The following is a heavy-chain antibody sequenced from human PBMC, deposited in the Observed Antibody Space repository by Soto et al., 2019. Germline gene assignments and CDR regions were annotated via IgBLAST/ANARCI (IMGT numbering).Heavy chain of an antibody. D-gene: IGHD4-17*01. J-gene: IGHJ5*02. CDR2: MNPNSGKT. Sequence: GASVKVSCKASGYTFTSYEINWVRQATGQGFEYLGWMNPNSGKTGYVKKLQGRVTMTRDTSMSTAYMELSSLQSEDTAVSYCARGIKYGAYSRWFDPWGPGPLVTVSS. CDR3: ARGIKYGAYSRWFDP. V-gene: IGHV1-8*01. CDR1: GYTFTSYE.